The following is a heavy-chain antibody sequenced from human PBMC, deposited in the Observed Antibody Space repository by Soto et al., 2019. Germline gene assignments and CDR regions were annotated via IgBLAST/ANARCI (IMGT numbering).Heavy chain of an antibody. J-gene: IGHJ5*02. CDR1: GGSISGEGYY. V-gene: IGHV4-31*03. CDR2: IHYSGST. Sequence: QVQLQESGPGLVEPSQTLSLTCTVSGGSISGEGYYWSWIRQYSGRGLEWIGYIHYSGSTYYHPSLXSXVXIXLDASKTQFFLNLRSVTAADTAVYYCARAWTATAGWANWFDRGGQGTLVTVSS. CDR3: ARAWTATAGWANWFDR. D-gene: IGHD6-13*01.